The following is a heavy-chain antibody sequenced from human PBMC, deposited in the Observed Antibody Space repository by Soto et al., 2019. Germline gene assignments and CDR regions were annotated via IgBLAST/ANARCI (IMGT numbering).Heavy chain of an antibody. CDR3: ARDIRYCSGGSCYSNSDYYYYGMDV. CDR1: GGSISSGGYY. J-gene: IGHJ6*02. V-gene: IGHV4-31*03. CDR2: IYYSGST. Sequence: QVQLQESGPGLVKPSQTLSLTCTVSGGSISSGGYYWSWIRQHPGKGLEWIGYIYYSGSTYYNPSVKSRVTIPVDTSKNQFSLKLSSVTAADTAVYYCARDIRYCSGGSCYSNSDYYYYGMDVWGQGTTVTVSS. D-gene: IGHD2-15*01.